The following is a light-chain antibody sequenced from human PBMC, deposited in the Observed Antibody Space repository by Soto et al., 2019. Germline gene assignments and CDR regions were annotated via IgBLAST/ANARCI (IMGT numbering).Light chain of an antibody. CDR1: QSVPTNY. Sequence: EIVLTQSPGTLSLSPGDTATLSCRASQSVPTNYLAWYQQKPGQAPSLLIYGASRRATGIPDRFSGSGSGTDFTLTLRLEAEDFGVYYCQQYGGSPLTFGGGTKVEI. J-gene: IGKJ4*01. CDR2: GAS. CDR3: QQYGGSPLT. V-gene: IGKV3-20*01.